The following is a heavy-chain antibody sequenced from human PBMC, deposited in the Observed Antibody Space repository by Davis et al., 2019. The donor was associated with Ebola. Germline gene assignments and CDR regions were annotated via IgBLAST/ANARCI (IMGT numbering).Heavy chain of an antibody. Sequence: PAESLSLSCVVSAFTISSYCFHWARHAPGKGLEWVSRIVTDGSTTNYADSVRGRFTISRDNAKNTLFLQMNSLRADDSAVYYCTRDVAGRAGYWGQGNLVTVSS. V-gene: IGHV3-74*01. J-gene: IGHJ4*02. CDR3: TRDVAGRAGY. CDR2: IVTDGSTT. CDR1: AFTISSYC. D-gene: IGHD1-14*01.